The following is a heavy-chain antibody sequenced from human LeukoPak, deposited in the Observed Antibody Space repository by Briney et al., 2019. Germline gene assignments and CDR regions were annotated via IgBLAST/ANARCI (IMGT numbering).Heavy chain of an antibody. CDR3: AKVYGSGSYRYYFDY. D-gene: IGHD3-10*01. Sequence: GGSLRLSCAASGFTFDDYAMHWVRQALGKGLEWVSGISWNSGSIGYADSVKGRFTISRDNAKNSLYLQMNSLRAEDTALYYCAKVYGSGSYRYYFDYWGQGTLVTVSS. CDR2: ISWNSGSI. J-gene: IGHJ4*02. V-gene: IGHV3-9*01. CDR1: GFTFDDYA.